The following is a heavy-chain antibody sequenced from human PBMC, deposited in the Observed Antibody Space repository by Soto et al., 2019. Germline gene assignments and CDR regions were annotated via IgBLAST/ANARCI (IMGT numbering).Heavy chain of an antibody. CDR2: INHSGST. CDR3: ARGNLMYYDFWSGYRPRHTMDV. Sequence: NPSETLSLTCAVYGGSFSGYYWSWIRQPPGKGLEWIGEINHSGSTNYNPSLKSRVTISVDTSKNQFSLKLSSVTAADTAVYYCARGNLMYYDFWSGYRPRHTMDVWGQGTTVTVSS. J-gene: IGHJ6*02. V-gene: IGHV4-34*01. CDR1: GGSFSGYY. D-gene: IGHD3-3*01.